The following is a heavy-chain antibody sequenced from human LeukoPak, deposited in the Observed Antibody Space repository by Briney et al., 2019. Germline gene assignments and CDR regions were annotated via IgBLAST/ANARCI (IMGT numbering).Heavy chain of an antibody. CDR1: GLTFSIYA. D-gene: IGHD5-18*01. CDR2: ISYNGSHK. Sequence: GRSLRLSCAASGLTFSIYAMRSGRQTPGEGLGWVAVISYNGSHKYYAGALKVQLTISKADSRNTPYLQMKSRPAEDTAMYYFAGERGAESYGYVVDTWGQGTLVT. J-gene: IGHJ4*02. CDR3: AGERGAESYGYVVDT. V-gene: IGHV3-30*01.